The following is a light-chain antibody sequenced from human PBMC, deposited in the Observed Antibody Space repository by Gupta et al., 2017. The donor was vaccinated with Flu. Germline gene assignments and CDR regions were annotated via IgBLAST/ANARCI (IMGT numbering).Light chain of an antibody. V-gene: IGLV1-51*02. Sequence: QSVVTQPPSVSAAPGQTVTISCSGSSSNIGSNYVSWYQQLPETAHNLLIDENKNGPSAAPHRFSFSNSGASDTLALTTRQTGEEAADDYWTSETSMSDLCVFGGGTKLTVL. CDR3: WTSETSMSDLCV. CDR2: ENK. J-gene: IGLJ3*02. CDR1: SSNIGSNY.